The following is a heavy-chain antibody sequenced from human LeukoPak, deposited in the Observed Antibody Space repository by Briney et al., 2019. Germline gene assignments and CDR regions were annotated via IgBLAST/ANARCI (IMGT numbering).Heavy chain of an antibody. CDR3: ARDRDVGVVREPYYFDY. CDR1: GGTFSSYA. J-gene: IGHJ4*02. D-gene: IGHD3-10*01. V-gene: IGHV1-69*01. CDR2: IIPIFGTT. Sequence: GSSVKVSCKASGGTFSSYAISWVRQAPGQGLEWMGGIIPIFGTTNYAQKFQGRVTITADESTSTAYMELSSLRSEDTAVYYCARDRDVGVVREPYYFDYWGQGTLVTVSS.